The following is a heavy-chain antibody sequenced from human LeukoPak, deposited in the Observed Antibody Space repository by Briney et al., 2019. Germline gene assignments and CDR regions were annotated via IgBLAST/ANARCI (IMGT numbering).Heavy chain of an antibody. V-gene: IGHV3-48*01. D-gene: IGHD5-24*01. CDR2: ISYIGITI. CDR3: AKDYVSGDGYWDFDY. J-gene: IGHJ4*02. Sequence: GXXLXXSXGASGXTFSGYXMNWVRQAXGXXREWVSYISYIGITIYYADSVKGRFTISIDNAKNSLYLQMNSLRVEDTAVYYCAKDYVSGDGYWDFDYWGQGTLVTVSS. CDR1: GXTFSGYX.